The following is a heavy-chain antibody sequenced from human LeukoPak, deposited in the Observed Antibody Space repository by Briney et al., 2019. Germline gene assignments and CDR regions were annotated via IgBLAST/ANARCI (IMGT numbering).Heavy chain of an antibody. V-gene: IGHV4-31*03. D-gene: IGHD3-10*01. CDR2: IYYSGSP. J-gene: IGHJ4*02. CDR3: ARASYGSGSSPFDY. Sequence: SETLSLTCTVSGGSISSGDYYWSWIRQHPGKGLEYIGYIYYSGSPYYNPSLKSRITISVDTSKNQFSLKLNSVTAADTAVYYCARASYGSGSSPFDYWGQGTLVTVSP. CDR1: GGSISSGDYY.